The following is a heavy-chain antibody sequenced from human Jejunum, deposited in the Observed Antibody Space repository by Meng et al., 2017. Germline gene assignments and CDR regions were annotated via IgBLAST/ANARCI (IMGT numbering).Heavy chain of an antibody. D-gene: IGHD1-1*01. CDR2: ISAYNDNT. V-gene: IGHV1-18*01. CDR1: GYTFSNYG. Sequence: ASVKVSCKASGYTFSNYGVSWVRQAPGQGLEWMGWISAYNDNTNYAQKFQGRLTMTTDTSTSKAYIELRSLRSDDTATYYCASQDCTTGTYYLGLRPNLLFDYWGQGTLVTVSS. J-gene: IGHJ4*02. CDR3: ASQDCTTGTYYLGLRPNLLFDY.